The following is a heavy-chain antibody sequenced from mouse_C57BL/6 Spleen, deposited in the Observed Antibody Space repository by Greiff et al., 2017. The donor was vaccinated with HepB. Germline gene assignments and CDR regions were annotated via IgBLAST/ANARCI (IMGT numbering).Heavy chain of an antibody. V-gene: IGHV2-6-1*01. CDR2: IWSDGST. CDR3: ARQSSHYYAMDY. Sequence: VQRVESGPGLVAPSQSLSITCTVSGFSLTSYGVHWVRQPPGKGLAWLVVIWSDGSTTSNSALKSRLSISKDNSKSQVFLKMNSLQTDDTAMYYCARQSSHYYAMDYWGQGTSVTVSS. J-gene: IGHJ4*01. CDR1: GFSLTSYG.